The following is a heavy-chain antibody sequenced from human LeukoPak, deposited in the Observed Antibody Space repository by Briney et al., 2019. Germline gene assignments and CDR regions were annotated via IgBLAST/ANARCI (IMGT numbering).Heavy chain of an antibody. J-gene: IGHJ5*02. CDR1: GGSISSSNYY. Sequence: SETLSLTCTVSGGSISSSNYYWGWIRQPPGKGLEWIGEINHSGTTNYNPSLKSRVTISVDTSENQFSLKPSSVTAADTAVYYCARGPMAGEVPAARGDHWFDPWGQGTLVTVSS. CDR2: INHSGTT. V-gene: IGHV4-39*07. CDR3: ARGPMAGEVPAARGDHWFDP. D-gene: IGHD2-2*01.